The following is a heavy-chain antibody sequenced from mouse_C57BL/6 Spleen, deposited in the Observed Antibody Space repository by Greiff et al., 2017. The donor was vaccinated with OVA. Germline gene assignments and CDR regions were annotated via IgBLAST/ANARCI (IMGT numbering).Heavy chain of an antibody. Sequence: DVQLQESGGGLVQPGGSLSLSCAASGFTFTDYYMSWVRQPPGKALEWLGFIRNKANGYTTEYSASVKGRFTISRDNSQSILYLQMNALRAEDSATYYCARSAYYAMDYWGQGTSVTVSS. CDR2: IRNKANGYTT. V-gene: IGHV7-3*01. CDR1: GFTFTDYY. J-gene: IGHJ4*01. CDR3: ARSAYYAMDY.